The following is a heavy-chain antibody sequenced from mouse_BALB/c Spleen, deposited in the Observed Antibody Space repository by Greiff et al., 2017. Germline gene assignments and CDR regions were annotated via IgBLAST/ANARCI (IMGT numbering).Heavy chain of an antibody. CDR3: ARGGNWYYFDD. CDR2: IYPGGGYT. D-gene: IGHD4-1*01. J-gene: IGHJ2*01. V-gene: IGHV1-63*02. Sequence: QVQLQQSGAELVRPGTSVKISCKASGYTFTNYWLGWVKQRPGHGLEWIGDIYPGGGYTNYNEKFKGKATLTADTSSSTAYMQLSSLTSVDSAVYFCARGGNWYYFDDWGQGTTLTVSS. CDR1: GYTFTNYW.